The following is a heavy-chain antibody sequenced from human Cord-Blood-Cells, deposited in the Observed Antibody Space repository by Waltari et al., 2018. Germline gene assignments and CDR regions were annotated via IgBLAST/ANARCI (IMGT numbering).Heavy chain of an antibody. CDR2: IHTSGST. D-gene: IGHD1-1*01. CDR3: ARDYNWYLDY. J-gene: IGHJ4*02. V-gene: IGHV4-61*09. Sequence: QVQLQESGPGLVKPSQTLSLTCTVSGGSISSGSYYWSWIRQPAGKGLEWIGYIHTSGSTNSNPSLKSRVTISVDTSKNQFSLKLSSVTAADTAVYYCARDYNWYLDYWGQGTLVTVSS. CDR1: GGSISSGSYY.